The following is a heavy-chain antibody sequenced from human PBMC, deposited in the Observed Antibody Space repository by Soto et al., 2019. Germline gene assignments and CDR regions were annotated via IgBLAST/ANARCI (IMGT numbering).Heavy chain of an antibody. V-gene: IGHV3-23*01. Sequence: EVQLLESGGGLVQPGGSLRLSCAASGFTFSSYAMSWVRQAPGKGLEWVSTISGSGGSTYYADSVKGRFTISRDNSKNTLYLQMNSLRAEDTAVYYGSNRHMTTVTFNHWGQGTLVTVSS. J-gene: IGHJ4*02. CDR1: GFTFSSYA. CDR3: SNRHMTTVTFNH. CDR2: ISGSGGST. D-gene: IGHD4-17*01.